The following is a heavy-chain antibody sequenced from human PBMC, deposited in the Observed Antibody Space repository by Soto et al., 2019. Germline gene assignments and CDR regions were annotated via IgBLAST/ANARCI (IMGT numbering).Heavy chain of an antibody. CDR3: AGDSGYDPTGYSPFEKWRPEALLAVDS. CDR1: GYTFTDYI. V-gene: IGHV1-2*02. Sequence: GASVKVSCKTSGYTFTDYIIHWVRQAPGQRLEWMGWIKPYSGDTGYAQKFQGRVTLTGATTISTVYMELNSLGSDDTAVYFCAGDSGYDPTGYSPFEKWRPEALLAVDS. D-gene: IGHD1-26*01. CDR2: IKPYSGDT. J-gene: IGHJ5*01.